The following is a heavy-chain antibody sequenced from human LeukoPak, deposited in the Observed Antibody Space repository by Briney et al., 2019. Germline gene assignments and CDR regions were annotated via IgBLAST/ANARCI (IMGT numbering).Heavy chain of an antibody. D-gene: IGHD1-26*01. V-gene: IGHV4-30-4*01. J-gene: IGHJ4*02. CDR2: IYYSGST. Sequence: SETLSLTCTVSGGSISSGDYYWSWIRQPPGKGLEWIGYIYYSGSTYYNPSLKSRVTISVDTSKNQFSQKLSSVTAADTAVYYCARGTTTNYPRGFDYWGQGTLVTVSS. CDR1: GGSISSGDYY. CDR3: ARGTTTNYPRGFDY.